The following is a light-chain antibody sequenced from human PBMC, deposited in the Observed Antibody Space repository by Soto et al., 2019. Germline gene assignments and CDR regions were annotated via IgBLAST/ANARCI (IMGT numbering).Light chain of an antibody. CDR3: QTWGTGIQGV. CDR2: LNSDGSH. V-gene: IGLV4-69*01. CDR1: SGHSSYA. Sequence: QAVVTQSPSASASLGASVKLTCTLSSGHSSYAIAWHQQQPEKGPRYLMKLNSDGSHSKGDGIPDRFSRSSSGAERYLTISSLQSEDEADYYCQTWGTGIQGVFGGGTKLTVL. J-gene: IGLJ3*02.